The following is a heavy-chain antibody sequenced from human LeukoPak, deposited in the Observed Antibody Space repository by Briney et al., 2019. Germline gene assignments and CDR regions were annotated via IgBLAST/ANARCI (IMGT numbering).Heavy chain of an antibody. CDR3: AKDDNDDYGDNEVH. CDR2: ISGSGGST. CDR1: GFTFSSYG. J-gene: IGHJ1*01. Sequence: PGGSLRLSCAASGFTFSSYGMHWVRQAPGKGLEWVSAISGSGGSTYYADSVKGRFTISRDNSKNTLYLQMNSLRAEDTAVYYCAKDDNDDYGDNEVHWGQGTLVTASS. D-gene: IGHD4-17*01. V-gene: IGHV3-23*01.